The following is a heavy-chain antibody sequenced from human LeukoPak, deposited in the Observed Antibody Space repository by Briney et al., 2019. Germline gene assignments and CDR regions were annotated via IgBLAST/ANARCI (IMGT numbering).Heavy chain of an antibody. Sequence: ASVKVSCKASGGTFSSYIISWVRQAPGQGLEWMGRIIPILGIANYAQKFQGRVTITADKSTSTAYMELSSLRSEDTAVYYCARGSGYSYGPPRDAFDIWGQGTMVTVSS. V-gene: IGHV1-69*02. CDR2: IIPILGIA. J-gene: IGHJ3*02. CDR1: GGTFSSYI. D-gene: IGHD5-18*01. CDR3: ARGSGYSYGPPRDAFDI.